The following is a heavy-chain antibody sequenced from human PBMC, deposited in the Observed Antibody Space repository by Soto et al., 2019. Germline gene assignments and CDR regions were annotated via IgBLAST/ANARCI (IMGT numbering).Heavy chain of an antibody. CDR1: EFTVSNNY. J-gene: IGHJ3*01. D-gene: IGHD1-26*01. CDR2: IYSDGST. Sequence: EVQVVESGGGLVQPGGSLRLSCAASEFTVSNNYMSWVRQAPGKGLEWVSLIYSDGSTDYADSVKGRFTISRDNSKNTLYLQMNSLRVEDTALYYGVRRWGWGQGTFVTVSS. V-gene: IGHV3-66*01. CDR3: VRRWG.